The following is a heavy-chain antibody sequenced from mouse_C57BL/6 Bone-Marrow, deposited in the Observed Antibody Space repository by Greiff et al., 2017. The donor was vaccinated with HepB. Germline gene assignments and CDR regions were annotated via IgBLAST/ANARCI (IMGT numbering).Heavy chain of an antibody. CDR2: INPNNGGT. CDR1: GYTFTDYN. V-gene: IGHV1-18*01. J-gene: IGHJ4*01. CDR3: ARGRYHCGSRGGDYAMDY. Sequence: EVKLQQSGPELVKPGASVKIPCKASGYTFTDYNMDWVKQSHGKSLEWIGDINPNNGGTIYNQKFKGKATLTVDKSSSTAYMELRSLTSEDTAVYYCARGRYHCGSRGGDYAMDYWGQGTSVTVSS. D-gene: IGHD1-1*01.